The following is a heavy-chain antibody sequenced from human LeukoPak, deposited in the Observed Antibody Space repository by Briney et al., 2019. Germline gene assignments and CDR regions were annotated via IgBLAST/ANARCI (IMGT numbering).Heavy chain of an antibody. CDR1: VGSVSSNSYY. CDR2: IYYSGST. V-gene: IGHV4-61*01. Sequence: PSETLSLTCTVSVGSVSSNSYYWSWIRQPPGKGLEWIGYIYYSGSTNYNPSLKSRVTISLDTSKNQFSLKLSSVTAADTAVYYCARVESFKWFDPWGQGTVVSVSS. J-gene: IGHJ5*02. CDR3: ARVESFKWFDP. D-gene: IGHD1-26*01.